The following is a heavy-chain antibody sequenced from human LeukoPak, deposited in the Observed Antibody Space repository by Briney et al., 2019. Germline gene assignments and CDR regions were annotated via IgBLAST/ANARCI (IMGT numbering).Heavy chain of an antibody. J-gene: IGHJ4*02. Sequence: ASVKVSCKASGYTFTGYYMHWVRQAPGQGLEWMGWINPNSGGTNYAQKFQGRVTMTRDTSISTAYMELSRLRSDDTAVYYCARDPRASYYYDSSGYARRGFDYWGQGTLVTVSS. CDR3: ARDPRASYYYDSSGYARRGFDY. V-gene: IGHV1-2*02. CDR1: GYTFTGYY. CDR2: INPNSGGT. D-gene: IGHD3-22*01.